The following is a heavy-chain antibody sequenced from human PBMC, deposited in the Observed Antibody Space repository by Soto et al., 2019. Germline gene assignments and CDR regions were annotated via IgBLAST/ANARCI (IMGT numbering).Heavy chain of an antibody. V-gene: IGHV4-34*01. Sequence: SETLSLTCAVYGGSFTGNYRSWIRQPPGKGLEWIGEVNDSGSTNFNPSLKSRVTISVDTSKKQFTLKLTSVTAADTAVYYCATDSATSYFGMDVWGHGTTVTGCS. CDR1: GGSFTGNY. D-gene: IGHD1-26*01. CDR2: VNDSGST. J-gene: IGHJ6*02. CDR3: ATDSATSYFGMDV.